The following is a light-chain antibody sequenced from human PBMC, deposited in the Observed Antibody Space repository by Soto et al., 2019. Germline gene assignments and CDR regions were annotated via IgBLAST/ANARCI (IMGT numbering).Light chain of an antibody. CDR1: QSVGIN. Sequence: EVVMTHSPAILSVSPWEIATLSCRASQSVGINVAWYQQKPGQAPRLLIYGASTRATGSPDRFSASGSATEFTLTISSLQSEDFAVYYCQQYNDWPRTFGQGTKVDIK. CDR2: GAS. V-gene: IGKV3-15*01. J-gene: IGKJ1*01. CDR3: QQYNDWPRT.